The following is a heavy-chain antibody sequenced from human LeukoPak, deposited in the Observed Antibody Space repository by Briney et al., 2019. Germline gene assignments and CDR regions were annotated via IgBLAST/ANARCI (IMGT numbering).Heavy chain of an antibody. CDR3: ARQSFCSGGSCYSKYFQH. V-gene: IGHV5-51*01. CDR1: GYSFTNSW. Sequence: GESLRISCKGSGYSFTNSWIGWVRQMPGKGLEWMGIIYPGDSDTRYSPSFQGQVTISADKPISTAYLQWSSLKASDTAMYYCARQSFCSGGSCYSKYFQHWGQGTLVTVSS. D-gene: IGHD2-15*01. J-gene: IGHJ1*01. CDR2: IYPGDSDT.